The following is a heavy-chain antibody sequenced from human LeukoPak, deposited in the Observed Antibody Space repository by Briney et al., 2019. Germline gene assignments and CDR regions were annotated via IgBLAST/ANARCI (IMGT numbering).Heavy chain of an antibody. CDR3: AKSAAHYYGSGTATDY. V-gene: IGHV3-23*01. Sequence: GGYLRLSCAASGFTFSSYAMSWVRQAPGKGLEWVSAISGSGGSTYYADSVKGRFTISRDNSKNTLYLQMNSLRAEDTAVYYCAKSAAHYYGSGTATDYWGQGTLVTVSS. CDR2: ISGSGGST. J-gene: IGHJ4*02. CDR1: GFTFSSYA. D-gene: IGHD3-10*01.